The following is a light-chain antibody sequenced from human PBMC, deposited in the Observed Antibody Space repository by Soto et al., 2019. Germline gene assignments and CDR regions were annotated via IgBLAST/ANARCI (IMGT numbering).Light chain of an antibody. J-gene: IGLJ1*01. CDR1: SSDVGAYDY. CDR2: EVS. Sequence: QSALTQPASVSGCPGQSITISCTGTSSDVGAYDYVSWYQHHPGKAPKLMIHEVSDRPSGISNRFSGSKSGNTASLTISGLQAEDEADYYCSSYTSATTYVFGTGTKVTVL. CDR3: SSYTSATTYV. V-gene: IGLV2-14*01.